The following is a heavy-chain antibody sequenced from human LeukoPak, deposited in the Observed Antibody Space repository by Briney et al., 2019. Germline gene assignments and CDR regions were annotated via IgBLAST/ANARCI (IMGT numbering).Heavy chain of an antibody. V-gene: IGHV3-43*02. D-gene: IGHD3-10*01. CDR3: TKNGGYSDAFDI. CDR2: ISGDGGRT. CDR1: GFIFDDYA. J-gene: IGHJ3*02. Sequence: PGGSLRLSCAASGFIFDDYAMHWDRQAPGKGLEWVSLISGDGGRTYYTDSVKGRFTISRDNSKHSLYLQMNSLRTEDTALYYCTKNGGYSDAFDIWGQGTMVTVSS.